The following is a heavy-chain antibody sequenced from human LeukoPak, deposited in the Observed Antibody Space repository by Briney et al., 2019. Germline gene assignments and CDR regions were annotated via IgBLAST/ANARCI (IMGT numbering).Heavy chain of an antibody. J-gene: IGHJ3*01. CDR2: IIGNSENT. CDR1: GISFRTST. V-gene: IGHV3-21*01. Sequence: GGSLRLSCAASGISFRTSTINWVRQAPGNGLEWVSSIIGNSENTLYADSVKGRFTISRDNAKDSIFLQMNSLRADDAAVYCWAGVEAVHFAGCFDFWGQGTMVTVSS. CDR3: AGVEAVHFAGCFDF. D-gene: IGHD3-3*02.